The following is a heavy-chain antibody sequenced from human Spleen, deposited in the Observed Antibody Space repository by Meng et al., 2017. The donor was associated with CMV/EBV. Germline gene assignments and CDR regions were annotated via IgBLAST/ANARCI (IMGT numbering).Heavy chain of an antibody. D-gene: IGHD3-22*01. CDR2: IYHSGST. CDR1: GYSISSGYY. V-gene: IGHV4-38-2*02. J-gene: IGHJ4*02. Sequence: SETLSLTCTVSGYSISSGYYWGWIRQPPGKGLEWIGSIYHSGSTYYNPSLKSRVTISVDASKNQFSLKLSSVTAADTAVYYCATPSKEEIGTFDYWGQGTLVTVSS. CDR3: ATPSKEEIGTFDY.